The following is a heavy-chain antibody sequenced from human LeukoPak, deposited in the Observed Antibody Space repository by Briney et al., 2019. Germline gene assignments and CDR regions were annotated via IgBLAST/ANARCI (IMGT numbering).Heavy chain of an antibody. CDR1: GFTFSSYW. J-gene: IGHJ6*03. CDR2: IKQDGSEK. D-gene: IGHD3-3*01. V-gene: IGHV3-7*01. Sequence: GGSLRLSYAASGFTFSSYWMSWVRQAPGKGLEWVANIKQDGSEKYYVDSVKGRFTISRDNAKNSLYLQMNSLRAEDTAVYYCARLDDFWSGYWGNYYYYMDVWGKGTTVTVSS. CDR3: ARLDDFWSGYWGNYYYYMDV.